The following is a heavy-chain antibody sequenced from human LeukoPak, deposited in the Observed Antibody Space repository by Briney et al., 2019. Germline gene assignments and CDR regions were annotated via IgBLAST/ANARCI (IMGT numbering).Heavy chain of an antibody. V-gene: IGHV1-24*01. J-gene: IGHJ5*02. CDR1: GYTLTELS. CDR3: ATGVGYCSGGSCYGRGNWFDP. Sequence: GASVKVSCKVSGYTLTELSMHWVRQAPGKGLEWMGGFDPEDGETIYAQKFQGRVTMTEDTSTDTDYMELSSLRSEDTAVYYCATGVGYCSGGSCYGRGNWFDPWGQGTLVTVSS. CDR2: FDPEDGET. D-gene: IGHD2-15*01.